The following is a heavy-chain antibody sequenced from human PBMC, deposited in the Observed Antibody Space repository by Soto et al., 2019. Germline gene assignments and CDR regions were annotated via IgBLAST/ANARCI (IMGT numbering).Heavy chain of an antibody. Sequence: SETLSLTCAVYGGSFSGYYWSWIRQPPGKGLEWIGEINHSGSTNYNPSLKSRVTISVDTSKNQFSLKLSSVTAADTAVYYCERAQQLVHNWFDPWGQGTLVTVSS. CDR3: ERAQQLVHNWFDP. J-gene: IGHJ5*02. CDR1: GGSFSGYY. CDR2: INHSGST. V-gene: IGHV4-34*01. D-gene: IGHD6-13*01.